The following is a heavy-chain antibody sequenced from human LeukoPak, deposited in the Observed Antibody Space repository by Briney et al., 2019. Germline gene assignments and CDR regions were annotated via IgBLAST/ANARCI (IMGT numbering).Heavy chain of an antibody. CDR2: IYYSGST. D-gene: IGHD1-26*01. CDR1: GGSISSYY. V-gene: IGHV4-59*01. J-gene: IGHJ6*03. Sequence: PSETLSLTCTVSGGSISSYYWSWIRQPPGKGLEWIGYIYYSGSTNYNPSLKSRVTISVDTSKNQFSLKLSSVTAADTAVYYCARGGVGLQYYYYYYMDVWGKGTTVTISS. CDR3: ARGGVGLQYYYYYYMDV.